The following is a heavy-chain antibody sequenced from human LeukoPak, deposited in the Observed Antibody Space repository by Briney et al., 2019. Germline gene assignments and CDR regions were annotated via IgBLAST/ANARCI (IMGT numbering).Heavy chain of an antibody. CDR2: IISSGSNI. J-gene: IGHJ5*02. Sequence: GGSLRLSCAASGFTFSSYEMNWVRQAPGKGLEWVSYIISSGSNIYYADSVKGRFTISRDNTKNSLYMQMNSPRAEDTAVYYCARGRRKALGYFYGTKWFDPWGQGTLVIVSS. D-gene: IGHD3-10*01. CDR3: ARGRRKALGYFYGTKWFDP. CDR1: GFTFSSYE. V-gene: IGHV3-48*03.